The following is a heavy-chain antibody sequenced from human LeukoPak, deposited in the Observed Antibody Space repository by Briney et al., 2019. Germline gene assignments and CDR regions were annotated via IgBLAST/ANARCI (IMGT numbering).Heavy chain of an antibody. CDR1: GGSFSGYY. D-gene: IGHD3-3*01. CDR3: ARGMPPGITIFGVVITPPNWFDP. V-gene: IGHV4-34*01. Sequence: SETLSLTCAVYGGSFSGYYWSWIRQPPGKGLEWIGEINHSGSTNYNPSLKSRVTISVDTSKNQFSLKLSSVTAADTAVYYCARGMPPGITIFGVVITPPNWFDPWGQGTPVSVSS. J-gene: IGHJ5*02. CDR2: INHSGST.